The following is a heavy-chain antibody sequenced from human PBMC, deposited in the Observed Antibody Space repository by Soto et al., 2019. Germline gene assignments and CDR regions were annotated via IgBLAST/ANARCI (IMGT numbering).Heavy chain of an antibody. V-gene: IGHV4-39*01. D-gene: IGHD2-21*01. Sequence: PSETLSPTCNVSGGSISTSRSYWAWIRQPPGKGLEWLANIFYSGSTYYNPSLASRVTVSVDTSKNEFSLKLRSVTAADTAVYYCARQPTTGDTDLWFDPWGQGTLVTVSS. CDR3: ARQPTTGDTDLWFDP. J-gene: IGHJ5*02. CDR1: GGSISTSRSY. CDR2: IFYSGST.